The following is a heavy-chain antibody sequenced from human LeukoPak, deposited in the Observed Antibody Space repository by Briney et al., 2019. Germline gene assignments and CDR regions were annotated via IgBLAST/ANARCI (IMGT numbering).Heavy chain of an antibody. D-gene: IGHD1-26*01. V-gene: IGHV1-18*01. CDR3: ARSGRYSGSYSLDY. J-gene: IGHJ4*02. CDR1: GYTFTSYG. CDR2: ISAYNGNT. Sequence: ASVKVSCKVAGYTFTSYGISWVRQAPGQGLEWMGWISAYNGNTNYAQKLQGRVTMTTDTSTSTAYMELRSLRSDDTAVYYCARSGRYSGSYSLDYWGQGTLVTVSS.